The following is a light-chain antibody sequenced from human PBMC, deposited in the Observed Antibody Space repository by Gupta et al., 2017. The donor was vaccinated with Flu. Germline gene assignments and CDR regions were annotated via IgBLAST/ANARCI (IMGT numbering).Light chain of an antibody. CDR1: NIENRN. J-gene: IGLJ2*01. V-gene: IGLV3-9*01. CDR3: QVWDSSTEV. Sequence: TCGGNNIENRNVHWYQQKQGQAPVLVIYRDISRPAGIPERFSGSNSGNTATLTISGAQAGDKADYYCQVWDSSTEVFGGGTKLTVL. CDR2: RDI.